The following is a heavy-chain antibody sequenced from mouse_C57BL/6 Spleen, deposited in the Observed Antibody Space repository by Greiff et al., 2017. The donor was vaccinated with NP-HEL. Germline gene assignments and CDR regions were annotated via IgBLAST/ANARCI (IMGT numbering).Heavy chain of an antibody. D-gene: IGHD1-1*01. J-gene: IGHJ3*01. CDR1: GFTFSNYW. V-gene: IGHV6-3*01. Sequence: EVKLEESGGGLVQPGGSMKLSCVASGFTFSNYWMNWVRQSPEKGLEWVAQIRLKSDNYATHYAESVKGRFTISRDDSKSSVYLQMNNLRAEDTGIYYCTGAWDYYGSSSYRGQGTLVTVSA. CDR2: IRLKSDNYAT. CDR3: TGAWDYYGSSSY.